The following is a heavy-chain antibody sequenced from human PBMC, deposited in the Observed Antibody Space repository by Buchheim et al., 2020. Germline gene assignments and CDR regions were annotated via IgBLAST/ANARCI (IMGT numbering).Heavy chain of an antibody. Sequence: QLVQSGAEVKKPGGSLKISCKGSGYTFTSYWIGWVRQMPGKGLEWMGVIYPGDSDTRYNPAFQGQVTISADKSISNAYPQWSSLKASDTAMYYCARSRGAYGDYRANDYWGQGTL. V-gene: IGHV5-51*01. D-gene: IGHD4-17*01. CDR3: ARSRGAYGDYRANDY. CDR1: GYTFTSYW. J-gene: IGHJ4*02. CDR2: IYPGDSDT.